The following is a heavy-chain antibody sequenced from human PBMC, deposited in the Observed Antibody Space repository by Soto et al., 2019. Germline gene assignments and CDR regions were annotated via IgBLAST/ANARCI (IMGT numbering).Heavy chain of an antibody. CDR2: IYYSGST. J-gene: IGHJ6*02. D-gene: IGHD3-10*01. V-gene: IGHV4-31*03. Sequence: SETLSLTCTVSGGSISSGGYYWSWIRQHPVKGLERIGYIYYSGSTYYNPSLKSRVTISVDTSKNQFSLKLSSVTAADTAVYYCAKGGTMVRGATPKNYYYYGMDVWGQGTTVTVSS. CDR3: AKGGTMVRGATPKNYYYYGMDV. CDR1: GGSISSGGYY.